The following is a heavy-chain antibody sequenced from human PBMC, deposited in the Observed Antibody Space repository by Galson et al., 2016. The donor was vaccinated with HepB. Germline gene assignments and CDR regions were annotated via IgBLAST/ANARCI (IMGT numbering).Heavy chain of an antibody. CDR2: IIPIFGTT. CDR3: ARVYSGYDYGSLDY. J-gene: IGHJ4*02. Sequence: SVKVSCKASGGTFSSYAISWVRQAPGQGLEWMGGIIPIFGTTNYAQKFQGRVTITADESTSTAYMELSSLRSEDTAVYYCARVYSGYDYGSLDYWGQGTLVTVSS. D-gene: IGHD5-12*01. V-gene: IGHV1-69*13. CDR1: GGTFSSYA.